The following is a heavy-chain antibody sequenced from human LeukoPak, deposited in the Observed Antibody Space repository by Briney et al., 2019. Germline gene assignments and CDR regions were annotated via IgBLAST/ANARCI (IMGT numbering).Heavy chain of an antibody. CDR1: GFFFSNYG. J-gene: IGHJ5*02. Sequence: PGGSLRLSCAASGFFFSNYGMHWVRHAPGKGLVWVSRVNSDGRCTKYADSVKGRFTISRDNAKNTLYLQMNSLRAEDTAMYYCVRSDWFDNWGQGTLVTVSS. CDR3: VRSDWFDN. V-gene: IGHV3-74*03. CDR2: VNSDGRCT.